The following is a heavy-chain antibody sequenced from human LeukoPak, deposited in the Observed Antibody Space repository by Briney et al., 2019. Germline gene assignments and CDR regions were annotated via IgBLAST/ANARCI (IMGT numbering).Heavy chain of an antibody. CDR2: IKSKTDGGTT. CDR1: GFTFSNAW. V-gene: IGHV3-15*01. J-gene: IGHJ6*03. CDR3: TRGYCSGGSCYSRYYYYYYMDV. D-gene: IGHD2-15*01. Sequence: GGSLRLSCAASGFTFSNAWMSWVRQAPGKGLERVGRIKSKTDGGTTDYAAPVKGRFTISRDDSKSIAYLQMNSLKTEDTAVYYCTRGYCSGGSCYSRYYYYYYMDVWGKGTTVTISS.